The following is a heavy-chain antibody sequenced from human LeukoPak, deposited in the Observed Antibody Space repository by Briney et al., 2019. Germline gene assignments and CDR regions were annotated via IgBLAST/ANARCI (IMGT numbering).Heavy chain of an antibody. CDR1: GYTFTGYY. J-gene: IGHJ3*02. V-gene: IGHV1-2*06. CDR3: ARSGQQLAQEAFDI. D-gene: IGHD6-13*01. CDR2: INPNSGGT. Sequence: APVKVSCKASGYTFTGYYMHWVRRAPGQGLEWMGRINPNSGGTNYAQKFQGRVTMTRDTSISTAYMELSRLRSDDTAVYYCARSGQQLAQEAFDIWGQGTMVTVSS.